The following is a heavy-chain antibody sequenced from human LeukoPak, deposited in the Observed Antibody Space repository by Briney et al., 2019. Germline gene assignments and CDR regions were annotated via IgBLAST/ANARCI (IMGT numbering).Heavy chain of an antibody. J-gene: IGHJ4*02. D-gene: IGHD3-22*01. V-gene: IGHV3-23*01. CDR3: AKDEFTYYYDSSGYLELDY. CDR2: ICGSGGSQ. CDR1: GFTFSSYA. Sequence: GGSLRLSCAASGFTFSSYAMCWVREAPGKGREWVSDICGSGGSQYYADSVKGRFPISRDNSKNTLYLQMNSLRAEDTAVYYCAKDEFTYYYDSSGYLELDYWGQGTLVTVSS.